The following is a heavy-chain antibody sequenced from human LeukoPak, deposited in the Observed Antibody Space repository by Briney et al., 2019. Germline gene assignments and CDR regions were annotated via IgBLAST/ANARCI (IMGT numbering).Heavy chain of an antibody. V-gene: IGHV3-21*01. CDR3: ARGKEQGLETALDS. Sequence: GGSLRLSCAASGFTFGIYSMNWVRQAPGKGLEWVSSISSASTYISYADSVKGRFTVSRDDAENSVFLQMNGLTAEDTAVSYCARGKEQGLETALDSGGRGPLVTVS. J-gene: IGHJ4*02. CDR2: ISSASTYI. CDR1: GFTFGIYS. D-gene: IGHD6-25*01.